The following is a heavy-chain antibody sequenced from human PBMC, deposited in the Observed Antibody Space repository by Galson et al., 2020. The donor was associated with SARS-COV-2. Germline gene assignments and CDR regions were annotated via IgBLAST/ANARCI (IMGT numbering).Heavy chain of an antibody. J-gene: IGHJ3*02. V-gene: IGHV4-31*03. D-gene: IGHD3-22*01. Sequence: SETLSLTCTVSGGSISSGGYYWSWIRQHPGKGLEWIGYIYYSGSTYYNPSLKSRVTISVDTSKNQISLKLSSVTAADTAVYYCARVKITMIVVADAFDIWGQGTMVTVSS. CDR2: IYYSGST. CDR1: GGSISSGGYY. CDR3: ARVKITMIVVADAFDI.